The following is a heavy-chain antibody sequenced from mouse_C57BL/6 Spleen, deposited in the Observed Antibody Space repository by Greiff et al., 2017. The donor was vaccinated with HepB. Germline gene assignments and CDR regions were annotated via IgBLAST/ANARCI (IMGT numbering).Heavy chain of an antibody. CDR2: IDPSDSYT. CDR3: ARRDSSGYGDYYAMDY. V-gene: IGHV1-50*01. J-gene: IGHJ4*01. D-gene: IGHD3-2*02. Sequence: VQLQQPGAELVKPGASVKLSCKASGYTFTSYWMQWVKQRPGQGLEWIGEIDPSDSYTNYHQKFKGKATLTVDTSSSTAYMQLSSLTSEDSAVYYCARRDSSGYGDYYAMDYWGQGTSVTVSS. CDR1: GYTFTSYW.